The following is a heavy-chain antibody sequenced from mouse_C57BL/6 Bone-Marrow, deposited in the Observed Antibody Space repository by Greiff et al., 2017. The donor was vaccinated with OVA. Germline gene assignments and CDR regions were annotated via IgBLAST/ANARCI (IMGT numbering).Heavy chain of an antibody. J-gene: IGHJ2*01. D-gene: IGHD2-3*01. CDR3: ARNDEGYFDY. CDR2: IDPSDSYT. Sequence: QVQLQQPGAELVKPGASVKLSCKASGYTFTSYWMQWVKQRPGQGLEWIGEIDPSDSYTNYNQKFKGKATLTVDTSSSTAYMQLSSLTSEDSAVYYCARNDEGYFDYWGQGTTLTVSS. CDR1: GYTFTSYW. V-gene: IGHV1-50*01.